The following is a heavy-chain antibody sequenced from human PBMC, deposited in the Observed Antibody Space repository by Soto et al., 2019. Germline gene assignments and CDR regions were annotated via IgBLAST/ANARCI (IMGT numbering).Heavy chain of an antibody. Sequence: QVQPQESGPGLVKPSETLSLTCTVSGGSISTYYWNWVRQPPGKGLEWIGNIYYTGSTNYNPSLKSRVTISVDTSKNQFSLKLTSVTAADTAVYYCARPSVAVTWGPFDYWGQGTLVTVSS. V-gene: IGHV4-59*01. D-gene: IGHD6-19*01. CDR3: ARPSVAVTWGPFDY. CDR1: GGSISTYY. CDR2: IYYTGST. J-gene: IGHJ4*02.